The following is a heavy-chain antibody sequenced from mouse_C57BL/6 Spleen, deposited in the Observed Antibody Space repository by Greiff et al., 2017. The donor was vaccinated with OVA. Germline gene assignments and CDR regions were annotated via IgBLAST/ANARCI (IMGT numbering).Heavy chain of an antibody. J-gene: IGHJ3*01. Sequence: VQLQQPGAELVKPGASVKLSCKASGYTFTSYWMQWVKQRPGQGLEWIGEIDPSDSYTNYNQKLKGKATLTVDTSSSTAHMQLSSLTSEDSAVYYCAHYGSSSYWGQGTLVTVSA. CDR3: AHYGSSSY. CDR2: IDPSDSYT. D-gene: IGHD1-1*01. CDR1: GYTFTSYW. V-gene: IGHV1-50*01.